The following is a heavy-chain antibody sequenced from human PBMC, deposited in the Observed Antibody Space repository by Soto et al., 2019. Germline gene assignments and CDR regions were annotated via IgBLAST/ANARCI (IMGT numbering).Heavy chain of an antibody. CDR3: TSITMIRGVPT. V-gene: IGHV3-49*04. Sequence: AGGSLRLSCTASGFTFGDYAMSWVRQAPGKGLEWVGFIRSKAYGGTTEYAASVKGRFTISRDDSKSIAYLQMNSLKTEDTAVYYCTSITMIRGVPTWGQGTLVTVSS. CDR1: GFTFGDYA. D-gene: IGHD3-10*01. J-gene: IGHJ5*02. CDR2: IRSKAYGGTT.